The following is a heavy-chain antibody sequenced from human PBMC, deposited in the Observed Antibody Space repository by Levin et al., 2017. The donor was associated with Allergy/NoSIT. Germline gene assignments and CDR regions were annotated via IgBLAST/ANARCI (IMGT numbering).Heavy chain of an antibody. V-gene: IGHV4-39*01. Sequence: PGGSLRLSCTVSGASFSTSSHYWVWIRQPPGKGLEWIGSIYYGGSTYYNPSLKSRVTVSVDTSENQFSLKVTSVSAADTAVYYCARRDHGAIPPYWGQGTLVTVSS. D-gene: IGHD4-17*01. CDR1: GASFSTSSHY. CDR2: IYYGGST. J-gene: IGHJ4*02. CDR3: ARRDHGAIPPY.